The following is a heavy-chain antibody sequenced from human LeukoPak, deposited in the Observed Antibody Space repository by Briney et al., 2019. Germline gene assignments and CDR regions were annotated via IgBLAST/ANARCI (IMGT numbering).Heavy chain of an antibody. CDR3: ASQAADCPMEV. CDR2: MFISVST. V-gene: IGHV4-4*07. D-gene: IGHD2-21*01. Sequence: SESLSLTCTVAADSISFYYWGCIRQPARGGMEWIGRMFISVSTIYNPSLKSQATMSLDTSQNQFSLRLSSVTAEDTAVYYCASQAADCPMEVWGQGTTVTVSS. CDR1: ADSISFYY. J-gene: IGHJ6*02.